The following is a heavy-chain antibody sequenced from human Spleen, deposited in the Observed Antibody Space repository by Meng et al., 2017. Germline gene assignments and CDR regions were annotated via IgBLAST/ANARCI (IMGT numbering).Heavy chain of an antibody. V-gene: IGHV3-23*01. CDR2: IDGSGGRT. J-gene: IGHJ4*02. CDR1: AFTFSSYA. D-gene: IGHD5-18*01. CDR3: ARDQGAAIFKVLDY. Sequence: GESLKISCAASAFTFSSYAMSWVRQAPGKGLEWVSAIDGSGGRTYYADSVRGRITISTDNSKNTVYLQMNSLRAEDTALYYCARDQGAAIFKVLDYWGQGTLVTVSS.